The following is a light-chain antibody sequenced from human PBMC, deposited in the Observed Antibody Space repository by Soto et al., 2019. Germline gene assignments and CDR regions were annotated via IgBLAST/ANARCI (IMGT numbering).Light chain of an antibody. Sequence: DIGLTQSPATLSLSAGARATLSCRASQSISSNYLDWHQPKPRQAPMLLVYGASFRATGIPYRVSGSGSGTDLTLTISRLEPEDLAVYDCQHYGSSPFTLGPGTRVYIK. J-gene: IGKJ3*01. CDR3: QHYGSSPFT. V-gene: IGKV3-20*01. CDR2: GAS. CDR1: QSISSNY.